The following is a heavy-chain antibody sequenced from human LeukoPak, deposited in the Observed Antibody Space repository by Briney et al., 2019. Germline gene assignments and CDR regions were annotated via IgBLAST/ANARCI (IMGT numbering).Heavy chain of an antibody. CDR2: ISAYNGNT. D-gene: IGHD3-16*01. V-gene: IGHV1-18*01. CDR3: ARELATFGGVIGY. J-gene: IGHJ4*02. CDR1: GYTFTSYR. Sequence: ASVKVSCKASGYTFTSYRINWVRQAPGQGLEWRGWISAYNGNTNYAQKLQGRVTMTTDTSTRTAYMELRSLRSDDTAVYYCARELATFGGVIGYWGQGTLITVSS.